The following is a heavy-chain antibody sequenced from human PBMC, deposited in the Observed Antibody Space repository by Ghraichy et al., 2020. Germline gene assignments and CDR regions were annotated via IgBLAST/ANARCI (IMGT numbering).Heavy chain of an antibody. CDR2: ISSRSDYI. Sequence: LSLTCAASGFTFSSYSMNWVRQAPGKGLEWLSSISSRSDYIYYADSLKGRFTVSRDNADNSLFLQMNSLRAEDTAVYYCATTADYLYFDYWGQGTLVTVSS. CDR1: GFTFSSYS. J-gene: IGHJ4*02. D-gene: IGHD4-11*01. V-gene: IGHV3-21*01. CDR3: ATTADYLYFDY.